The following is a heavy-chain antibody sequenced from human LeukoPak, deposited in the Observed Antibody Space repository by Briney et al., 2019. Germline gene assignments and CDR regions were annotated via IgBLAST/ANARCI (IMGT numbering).Heavy chain of an antibody. CDR1: GYTFTGYY. CDR3: ARDLSTVLRFLEWYPGYYYMDV. V-gene: IGHV1-2*02. Sequence: ASVKVSCKASGYTFTGYYMHWVRQAPGQGLEWMGWINPNSGGTNYAQKFQDRVAMTRDTSISTAYIELNLLRSDDTAVYYCARDLSTVLRFLEWYPGYYYMDVWGKGTTVTVSS. CDR2: INPNSGGT. J-gene: IGHJ6*03. D-gene: IGHD3-3*01.